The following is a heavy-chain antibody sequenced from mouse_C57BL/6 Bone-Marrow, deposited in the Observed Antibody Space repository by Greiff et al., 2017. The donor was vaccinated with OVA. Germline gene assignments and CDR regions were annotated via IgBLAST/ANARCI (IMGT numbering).Heavy chain of an antibody. V-gene: IGHV1-9*01. CDR3: ASPDGYYPYYYAMDY. Sequence: QVQLKQSGAELMKPGASVKLSCKATGYTFTGYWIEWVKQRPGHGLEWIGEILPGSGSTNYNEKFKGKATFTADTSSNTAYMQLSRLTTEDSAIYYCASPDGYYPYYYAMDYWGQGTSVTVSS. CDR2: ILPGSGST. CDR1: GYTFTGYW. J-gene: IGHJ4*01. D-gene: IGHD2-3*01.